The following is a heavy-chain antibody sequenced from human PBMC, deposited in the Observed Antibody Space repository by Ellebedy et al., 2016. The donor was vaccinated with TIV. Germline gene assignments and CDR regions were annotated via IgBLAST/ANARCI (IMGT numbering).Heavy chain of an antibody. CDR2: IKKDGSET. Sequence: PGGSLRLSCAASGFSFSVYSMSWVRRAPGKGFEWVANIKKDGSETYYVDSVKGRFTISRDNAKNSLYLQMNSLRAEDTAVYYCARDSDLDSWGQGTLVTVSS. J-gene: IGHJ5*02. CDR3: ARDSDLDS. V-gene: IGHV3-7*03. CDR1: GFSFSVYS. D-gene: IGHD1-26*01.